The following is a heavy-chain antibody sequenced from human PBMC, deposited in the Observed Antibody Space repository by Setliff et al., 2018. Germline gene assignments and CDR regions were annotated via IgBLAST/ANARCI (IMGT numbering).Heavy chain of an antibody. Sequence: GASVKVSCKASGFTFTDSIVNWVRQAPGQGLEWVGWLSPYGGNTYSAQKFQGRVTLTTDTSTTTAYMELRSLTSGDTAIYYCARLVRYCSTRTCQRASGDEYLGQGTLVTVSS. D-gene: IGHD2-8*01. V-gene: IGHV1-18*01. CDR2: LSPYGGNT. CDR1: GFTFTDSI. J-gene: IGHJ4*02. CDR3: ARLVRYCSTRTCQRASGDEY.